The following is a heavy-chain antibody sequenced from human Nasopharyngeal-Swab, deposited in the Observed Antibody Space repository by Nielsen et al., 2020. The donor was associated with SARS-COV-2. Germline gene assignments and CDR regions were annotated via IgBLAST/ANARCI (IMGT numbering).Heavy chain of an antibody. CDR2: INTNTGNP. CDR1: GYTFTSYA. V-gene: IGHV7-4-1*02. D-gene: IGHD4-17*01. J-gene: IGHJ6*02. Sequence: ASVKVSCKASGYTFTSYAMNWVRQAPGQGLEWMGWINTNTGNPTYAQGFAGRFVFSLDTSVSTAYLQISSLKAEDTAVYYCARDKTPTTVTTGCYGMDVWGQGTTVTVSS. CDR3: ARDKTPTTVTTGCYGMDV.